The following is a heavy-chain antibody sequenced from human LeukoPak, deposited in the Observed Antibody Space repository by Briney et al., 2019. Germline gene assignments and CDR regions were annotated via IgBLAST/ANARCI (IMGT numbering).Heavy chain of an antibody. CDR3: ARASSDSYDSSGFDY. CDR1: GGTFSSYA. V-gene: IGHV1-69*13. D-gene: IGHD3-22*01. J-gene: IGHJ4*02. CDR2: IIPIFGTA. Sequence: GASVKVSCKASGGTFSSYAISWVRQAPGQGLEWMGGIIPIFGTANYAQKFQGRVTITADESTSTAYMELSSLRSEDTAVYYCARASSDSYDSSGFDYWGQGTLVTVSS.